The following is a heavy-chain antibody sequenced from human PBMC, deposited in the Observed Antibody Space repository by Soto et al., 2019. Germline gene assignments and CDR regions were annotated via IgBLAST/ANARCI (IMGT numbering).Heavy chain of an antibody. V-gene: IGHV4-4*02. CDR1: GGSISSSNW. CDR3: SRVSVSYYYGMDV. CDR2: IYHSGST. D-gene: IGHD1-26*01. J-gene: IGHJ6*02. Sequence: QVQLQESGPGLVKPSGTLSLTCAVSGGSISSSNWWSWVRQPPGKGLEWIGEIYHSGSTNYNPSLKCRVTISVDKSKNHLSLKLSSVTAADTAVYYCSRVSVSYYYGMDVWGQGTTVTVSS.